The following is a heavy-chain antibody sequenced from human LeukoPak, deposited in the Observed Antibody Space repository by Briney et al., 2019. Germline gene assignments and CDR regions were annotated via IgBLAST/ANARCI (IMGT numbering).Heavy chain of an antibody. CDR1: GFTFSSYA. Sequence: GGSLRLSCAASGFTFSSYAMHWVRQAPGKGLEWVAVISYDGSNKYYADSVKGRFTISRDNSKNTLYLQMNSLRAEDTAVYYCARGMDSLGATPDHWGQGTLVTVSS. J-gene: IGHJ4*02. CDR2: ISYDGSNK. V-gene: IGHV3-30*04. D-gene: IGHD1-26*01. CDR3: ARGMDSLGATPDH.